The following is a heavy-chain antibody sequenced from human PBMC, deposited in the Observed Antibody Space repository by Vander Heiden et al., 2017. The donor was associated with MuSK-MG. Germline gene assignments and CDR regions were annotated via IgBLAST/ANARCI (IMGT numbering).Heavy chain of an antibody. CDR3: ARDPRWFETAAGDAFDI. CDR1: GFTFSSYW. V-gene: IGHV3-74*01. Sequence: EVQLVESGGGVVLPGGSLRLPCAASGFTFSSYWMHWVRQAPGKGLVWVSRIKGDGRSTSYADSVKGRFTISRDNAKNTLYLQMNSLRVEDTAVYYCARDPRWFETAAGDAFDIWGQGTVVTVSS. J-gene: IGHJ3*02. CDR2: IKGDGRST. D-gene: IGHD6-13*01.